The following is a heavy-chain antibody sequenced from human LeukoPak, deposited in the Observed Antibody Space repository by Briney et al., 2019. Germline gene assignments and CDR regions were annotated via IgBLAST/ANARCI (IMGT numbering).Heavy chain of an antibody. D-gene: IGHD3-22*01. Sequence: SETLSLTCAVYGGSFSGYYWSWIRQPPGKGLEWIGEINHSGSTNYNPSLKSRVTISVDTSKNQFSLKLSSVTAADTAVYYCARYYYDSSGYYSPFDYWGQGTLVTVSS. CDR1: GGSFSGYY. V-gene: IGHV4-34*01. J-gene: IGHJ4*02. CDR2: INHSGST. CDR3: ARYYYDSSGYYSPFDY.